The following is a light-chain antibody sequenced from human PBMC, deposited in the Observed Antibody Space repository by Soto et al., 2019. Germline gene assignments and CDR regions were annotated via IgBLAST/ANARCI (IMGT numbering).Light chain of an antibody. CDR1: SGHSNYA. V-gene: IGLV4-69*01. CDR3: QTWGSGIVV. Sequence: QLVLTQSPSASASLGASVKLTCTLSSGHSNYAIAWHQQQSEKGPRYLMKLNSDGSHSKGDGIPDRFSGSSSGAERYLTIASLQSEDDADYYCQTWGSGIVVFGGGTKLTV. CDR2: LNSDGSH. J-gene: IGLJ2*01.